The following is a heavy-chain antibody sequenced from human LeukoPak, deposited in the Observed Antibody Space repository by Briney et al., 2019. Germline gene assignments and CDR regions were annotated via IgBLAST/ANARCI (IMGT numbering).Heavy chain of an antibody. CDR3: AKEDGAGYGYGMDA. V-gene: IGHV3-23*01. Sequence: QAGGSLRLSCAASGFTFRSYAMTWVRQAPGKGLEWVSSIGGNTYYADSVKGRFTISRDNSKNMLYLQMDSLRAGDTALYYCAKEDGAGYGYGMDAWGQGTTVTVSS. J-gene: IGHJ6*02. D-gene: IGHD3-9*01. CDR2: IGGNT. CDR1: GFTFRSYA.